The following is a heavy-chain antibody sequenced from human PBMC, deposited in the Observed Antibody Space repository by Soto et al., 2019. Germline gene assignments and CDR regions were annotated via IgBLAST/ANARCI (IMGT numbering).Heavy chain of an antibody. CDR1: GG. Sequence: QVQLVQAGAEVKKPGSSVRVSCKASGGINWVRQAPGHGLEGMGGLMPLFGTADYAQRFQGRVKITADELTTTSYLELRSLRSEDTAVYYCAKRAYCGGDFFAFDVWGQGTSVTVSS. CDR3: AKRAYCGGDFFAFDV. D-gene: IGHD2-21*02. CDR2: LMPLFGTA. V-gene: IGHV1-69*01. J-gene: IGHJ3*01.